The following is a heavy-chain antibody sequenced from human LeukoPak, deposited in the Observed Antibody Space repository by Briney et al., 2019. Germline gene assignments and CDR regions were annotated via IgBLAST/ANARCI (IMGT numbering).Heavy chain of an antibody. J-gene: IGHJ4*02. CDR3: ARGGRQPIY. D-gene: IGHD1-14*01. CDR1: GGSFSGYY. Sequence: PSETLSLTCAVYGGSFSGYYWSWIRQPPGKGLEWIGQINNSGSTNYNPSLKSRVTISVDTSKNQFSLKLSSVTAADTAVYYCARGGRQPIYWGEGTLVTVSS. CDR2: INNSGST. V-gene: IGHV4-34*01.